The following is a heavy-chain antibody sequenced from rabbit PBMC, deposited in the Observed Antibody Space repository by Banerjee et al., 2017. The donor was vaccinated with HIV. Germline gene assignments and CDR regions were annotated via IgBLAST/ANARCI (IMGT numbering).Heavy chain of an antibody. CDR1: GLDFSSYS. Sequence: QLVESGGGLVQPGGSLKLSCKASGLDFSSYSMSWVRQAPGKGLEWIGYIDPVFGSTYYASWVNGRFTISSHNAQNTLYLQLNSLTAADTATYFCVRGYDDYGDYGNLWGPGTLVTVS. D-gene: IGHD2-1*01. J-gene: IGHJ4*01. V-gene: IGHV1S7*01. CDR3: VRGYDDYGDYGNL. CDR2: IDPVFGST.